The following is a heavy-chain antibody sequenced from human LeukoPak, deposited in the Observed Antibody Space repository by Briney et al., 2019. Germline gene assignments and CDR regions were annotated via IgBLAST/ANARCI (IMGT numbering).Heavy chain of an antibody. D-gene: IGHD3-10*01. CDR3: ARASLLTVPDY. CDR1: GFTFSRFW. CDR2: IKDDGSGK. J-gene: IGHJ4*02. V-gene: IGHV3-7*01. Sequence: PGGSLRLSCAASGFTFSRFWMSWVRQAPGKGLEWVANIKDDGSGKYYVDSMKGRFTISRDNAKNSLYLQMNSLRAEDTAVYYCARASLLTVPDYWGQGTLVTVSS.